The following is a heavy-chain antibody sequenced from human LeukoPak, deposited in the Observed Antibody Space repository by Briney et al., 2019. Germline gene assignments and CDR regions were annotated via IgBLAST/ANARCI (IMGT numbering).Heavy chain of an antibody. V-gene: IGHV3-21*01. CDR1: GFTFSRYS. CDR2: ISSSSSYI. D-gene: IGHD3-22*01. CDR3: ARLESGQYYDSSGYYFDACDI. J-gene: IGHJ3*02. Sequence: PGGSLRLSCAAPGFTFSRYSMNWVRQAPGKGLEWVSPISSSSSYIYDADSVKGRFTISRDNAKNSLYLQMNSLRAEDTAVYYCARLESGQYYDSSGYYFDACDIWGQGTMVTVSS.